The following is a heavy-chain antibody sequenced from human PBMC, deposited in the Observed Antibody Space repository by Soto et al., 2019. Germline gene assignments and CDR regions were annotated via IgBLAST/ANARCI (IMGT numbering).Heavy chain of an antibody. CDR3: AREEPRGGMDV. CDR1: GFTLSSYA. Sequence: GGSLRLSCAASGFTLSSYAMHWVRQAPGKGLEWVAVISVDGSYKYYADSVKGRFTISRDNSKNTLYLQMNSLRAEDTAVYYCAREEPRGGMDVWGQGTTVTVSS. D-gene: IGHD1-26*01. CDR2: ISVDGSYK. J-gene: IGHJ6*02. V-gene: IGHV3-30*04.